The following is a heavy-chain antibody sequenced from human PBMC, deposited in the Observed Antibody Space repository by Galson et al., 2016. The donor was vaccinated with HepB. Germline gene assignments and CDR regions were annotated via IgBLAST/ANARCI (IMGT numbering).Heavy chain of an antibody. D-gene: IGHD3-22*01. CDR3: ARAKPDSSGCYTPDSLVS. V-gene: IGHV3-74*03. J-gene: IGHJ4*03. Sequence: SLRLSCAASGFTFSSYWMHWVRQAPGMGLVWVSRINSDGRSITYADSVKGRFTISRDNAKNTLYLQMNSLRAADTAVYYCARAKPDSSGCYTPDSLVSWGQATLVTVSS. CDR2: INSDGRSI. CDR1: GFTFSSYW.